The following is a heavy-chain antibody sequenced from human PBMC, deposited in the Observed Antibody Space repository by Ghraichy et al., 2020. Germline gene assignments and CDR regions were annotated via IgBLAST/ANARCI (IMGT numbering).Heavy chain of an antibody. CDR1: GGSISSSSYY. V-gene: IGHV4-39*01. D-gene: IGHD5-18*01. CDR3: ARGIQLGFEADGMDV. CDR2: IYYSGST. J-gene: IGHJ6*02. Sequence: SETLSLTCTVSGGSISSSSYYCGWIRQPPGKGLEWIGSIYYSGSTYYNPSLKSRFTISVDTSKNQFSLKLSPVTAADGAVYYCARGIQLGFEADGMDVWGQGTTVTGSS.